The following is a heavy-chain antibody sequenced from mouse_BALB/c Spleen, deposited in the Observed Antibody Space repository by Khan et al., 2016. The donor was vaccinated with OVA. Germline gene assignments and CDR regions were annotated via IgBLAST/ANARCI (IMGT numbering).Heavy chain of an antibody. J-gene: IGHJ3*02. CDR3: ARVGTFYGSFGY. V-gene: IGHV1S136*01. Sequence: VQLKESGPELVKPGASVKMSCKASGYTFTSYVMHWVKQKPGLGLGWIGYIYPFNDDTKYNENFKGKATLTSDKYSSTAYMELSGLTSEDSAVYYCARVGTFYGSFGYWGQRTLVTVSA. CDR1: GYTFTSYV. CDR2: IYPFNDDT. D-gene: IGHD1-1*01.